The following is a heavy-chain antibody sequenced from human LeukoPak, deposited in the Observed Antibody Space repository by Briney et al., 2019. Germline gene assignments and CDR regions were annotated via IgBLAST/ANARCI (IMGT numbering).Heavy chain of an antibody. CDR3: TRPSGKSSSWYSS. Sequence: PGGSLRLSCAASGFTFSGSAMHWVRQASGKGLEWVGRIRSKANSYATAYAASVKGRFTISRDDSKNTAYLQMNSLKTEDTAVYYCTRPSGKSSSWYSSWGQGTLVTVSS. D-gene: IGHD6-13*01. CDR1: GFTFSGSA. CDR2: IRSKANSYAT. J-gene: IGHJ5*02. V-gene: IGHV3-73*01.